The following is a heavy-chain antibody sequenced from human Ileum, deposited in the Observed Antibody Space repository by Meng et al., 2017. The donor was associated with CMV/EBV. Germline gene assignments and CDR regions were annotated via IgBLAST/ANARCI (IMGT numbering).Heavy chain of an antibody. J-gene: IGHJ5*02. V-gene: IGHV1-18*01. D-gene: IGHD2-2*01. Sequence: SYGISWVRPAPGQGLEWMGWISPYNGNANYAQNLQGRVTMTTDTSTSTAYMELRSLRSDDTALYYCARGSQKDCSSSSCSQWWFDPWGQGTLVTVSS. CDR2: ISPYNGNA. CDR1: SYG. CDR3: ARGSQKDCSSSSCSQWWFDP.